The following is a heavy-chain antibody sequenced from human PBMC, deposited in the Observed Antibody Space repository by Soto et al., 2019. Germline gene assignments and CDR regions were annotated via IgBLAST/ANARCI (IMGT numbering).Heavy chain of an antibody. Sequence: SETLSLTCTVSGGSISSYYWSWIRQPPGKGLEWIGYIYYSGSTNYNPSLKSRVTISVDTSKNQFSLKLSSVTAADTAVHYCARHTHSSGWYLGFDYWGQGTLVTVSS. V-gene: IGHV4-59*08. CDR2: IYYSGST. D-gene: IGHD6-19*01. J-gene: IGHJ4*02. CDR3: ARHTHSSGWYLGFDY. CDR1: GGSISSYY.